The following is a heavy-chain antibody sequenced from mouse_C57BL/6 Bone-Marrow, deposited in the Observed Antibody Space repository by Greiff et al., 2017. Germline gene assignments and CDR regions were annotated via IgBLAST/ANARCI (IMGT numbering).Heavy chain of an antibody. J-gene: IGHJ2*01. V-gene: IGHV1-55*01. CDR1: GYTFTSYW. D-gene: IGHD4-1*01. CDR2: IYPTSGRT. CDR3: ARAGPLGRSFDY. Sequence: VQLQQPGAELVKPGASVKMSCKASGYTFTSYWITWVQQRPGQGLEWIGDIYPTSGRTNYNEKFKGKAILTVDTSSNTAYMQLSSLTSEDSAVFYGARAGPLGRSFDYWGQGTTLTVSS.